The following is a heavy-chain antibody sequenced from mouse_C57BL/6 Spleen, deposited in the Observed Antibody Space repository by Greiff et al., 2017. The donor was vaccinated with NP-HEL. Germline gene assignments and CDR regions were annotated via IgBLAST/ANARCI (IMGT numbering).Heavy chain of an antibody. Sequence: EVKLVESGGDLVKPGGSLKLSCAASGFTFSSYGMSWVRQTPDKRLEWVATISSGGSYTYYPDSVKGRFTISRDNAKNTLYLQMSSLKSEDTAMYYCARHGGDYGNYYAMDYWGQGTSVTVSS. CDR3: ARHGGDYGNYYAMDY. CDR1: GFTFSSYG. CDR2: ISSGGSYT. D-gene: IGHD2-4*01. V-gene: IGHV5-6*01. J-gene: IGHJ4*01.